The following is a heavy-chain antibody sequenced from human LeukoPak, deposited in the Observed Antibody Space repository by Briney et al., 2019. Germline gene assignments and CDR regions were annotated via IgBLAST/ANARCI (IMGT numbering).Heavy chain of an antibody. J-gene: IGHJ4*02. CDR3: AGQAQNRYSGSYPDY. CDR2: IYPGDSDT. CDR1: GYSFTSYW. D-gene: IGHD1-26*01. V-gene: IGHV5-51*01. Sequence: GESLKISCKGSGYSFTSYWIGWVRQMPGKGLEWMGIIYPGDSDTRYSPSFQGQVTISADKSISTAYLQWSSLKASDTAMYYCAGQAQNRYSGSYPDYWGQGTLVTVSS.